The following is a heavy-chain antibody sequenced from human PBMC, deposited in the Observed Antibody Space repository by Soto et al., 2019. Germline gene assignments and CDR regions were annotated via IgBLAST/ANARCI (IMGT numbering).Heavy chain of an antibody. J-gene: IGHJ4*02. CDR3: ARDRERWLQSLFDY. Sequence: GGSLRLSCAASGFTFSGNAMHWVRQAPGKGLEWVAVISYDGSNKYYADSVKGRFTISRDNSKNTLYLQMNSLRAEDTAVYYCARDRERWLQSLFDYWGQGTLVTVSS. CDR1: GFTFSGNA. V-gene: IGHV3-30-3*01. CDR2: ISYDGSNK. D-gene: IGHD5-12*01.